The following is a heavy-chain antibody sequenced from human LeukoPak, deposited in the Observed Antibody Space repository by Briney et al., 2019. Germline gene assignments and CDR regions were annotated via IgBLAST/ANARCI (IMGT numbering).Heavy chain of an antibody. CDR2: IDTDATTR. D-gene: IGHD3-10*01. V-gene: IGHV3-74*03. CDR3: TTTPVLWFGVSV. Sequence: GGSLRLSCAASGFTFGDYWMHWVRQAPGEGPIWVSRIDTDATTRTYADSVKGRFTISRDNAKSTLYLQMNSLKTEDTAVYYCTTTPVLWFGVSVWGQGTLVTVSS. CDR1: GFTFGDYW. J-gene: IGHJ4*02.